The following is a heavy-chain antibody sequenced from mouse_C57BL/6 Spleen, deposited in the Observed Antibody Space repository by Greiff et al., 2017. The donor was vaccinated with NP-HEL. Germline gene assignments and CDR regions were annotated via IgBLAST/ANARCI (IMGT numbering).Heavy chain of an antibody. CDR2: IYPGSGNT. D-gene: IGHD3-2*02. CDR3: AKEGTAQAPDY. Sequence: QVHVKQSGPELVKPGASVKISCKASGYSFTSYYIHWVKQRPGQGLEWIGWIYPGSGNTKYNEKFKGKATLTADTSSSTAYLPLSSLTSEDSAVYYCAKEGTAQAPDYWGQGTTLTVSS. J-gene: IGHJ2*01. CDR1: GYSFTSYY. V-gene: IGHV1-66*01.